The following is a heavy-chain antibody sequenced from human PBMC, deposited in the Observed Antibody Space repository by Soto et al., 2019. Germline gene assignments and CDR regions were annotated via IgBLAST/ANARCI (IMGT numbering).Heavy chain of an antibody. V-gene: IGHV3-11*01. Sequence: QVQLVEFGGGLVKPGGSLRLSCAASGFTFTDYYMSWMRQAPGRGLEWMSYISNSGSTIYYADSVKGRFTISRDNAKKSLFLQLNSLRAEDTAVYYWASGRGYPHHAFDMWGQGTMVTVSS. CDR3: ASGRGYPHHAFDM. D-gene: IGHD3-3*01. CDR2: ISNSGSTI. CDR1: GFTFTDYY. J-gene: IGHJ3*02.